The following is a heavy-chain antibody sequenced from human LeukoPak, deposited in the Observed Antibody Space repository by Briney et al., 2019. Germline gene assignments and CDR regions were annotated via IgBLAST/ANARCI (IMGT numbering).Heavy chain of an antibody. J-gene: IGHJ1*01. Sequence: SQTPSLTCAVSGGSISSGGYSWSWIRQPPGKGLEWIGYIYHSGSTYYNPSLKSRVTISVDRSKNQFSLKLSSVTAADTAVYYCARGDDSSGYVYFQHWGQGTLVTVSS. V-gene: IGHV4-30-2*01. CDR2: IYHSGST. D-gene: IGHD3-22*01. CDR1: GGSISSGGYS. CDR3: ARGDDSSGYVYFQH.